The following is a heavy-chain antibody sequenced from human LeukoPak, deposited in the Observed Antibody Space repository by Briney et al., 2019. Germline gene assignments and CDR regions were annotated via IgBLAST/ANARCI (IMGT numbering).Heavy chain of an antibody. CDR1: GFTFSNYA. CDR2: ISYDGTNK. V-gene: IGHV3-30*18. J-gene: IGHJ4*02. D-gene: IGHD6-19*01. CDR3: AKGEGGDSGWYGDY. Sequence: PGGSLRLSCAASGFTFSNYAMHWVRQGPGKGLEWVAVISYDGTNKYYADSVKGRFTISRDNSKNTLFLQMNSLRAEDTAVYYCAKGEGGDSGWYGDYWGQGTLVTVSS.